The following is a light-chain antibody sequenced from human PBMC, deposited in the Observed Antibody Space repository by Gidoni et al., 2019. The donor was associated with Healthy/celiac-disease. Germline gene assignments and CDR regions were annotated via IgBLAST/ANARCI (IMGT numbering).Light chain of an antibody. J-gene: IGKJ4*01. V-gene: IGKV4-1*01. CDR2: WAS. CDR3: QQYYSTPLT. Sequence: DIVMTQSPDSLAVSLGERATINCKSSQSVLYSSNNKNYLAWYKQKPGQPPKLLIYWASTRESGVPDRFIGSGSGTDFTLTISSLQAEDVAVYYCQQYYSTPLTFGGGTKVGIK. CDR1: QSVLYSSNNKNY.